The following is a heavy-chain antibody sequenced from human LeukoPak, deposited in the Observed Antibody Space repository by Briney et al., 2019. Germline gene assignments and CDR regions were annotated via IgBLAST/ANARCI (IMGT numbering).Heavy chain of an antibody. Sequence: ASVKVSCTASGYTFTSYYMHWVRQAPGQGLEWMGIINPSGGSTSYAQKFQGRVTMTRDTSTSTVYMELSSLRSEDTAVYYCARVGSHSSGANWFDPWGQGTLVTVSS. J-gene: IGHJ5*02. V-gene: IGHV1-46*01. CDR3: ARVGSHSSGANWFDP. D-gene: IGHD3-22*01. CDR1: GYTFTSYY. CDR2: INPSGGST.